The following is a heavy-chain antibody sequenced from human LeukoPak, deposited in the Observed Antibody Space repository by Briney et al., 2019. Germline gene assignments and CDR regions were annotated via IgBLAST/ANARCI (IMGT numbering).Heavy chain of an antibody. J-gene: IGHJ6*03. D-gene: IGHD3-3*02. V-gene: IGHV1-46*01. CDR2: INPSSGST. Sequence: ASVKVSCKASGYTFISYYMHWVRQAPGQGLEWMGIINPSSGSTTYAQKFQGRVTMTRDMSTSTVYMELSRLRSDDTAVYYCARESFYYYYMDVWGKGTTVTVSS. CDR1: GYTFISYY. CDR3: ARESFYYYYMDV.